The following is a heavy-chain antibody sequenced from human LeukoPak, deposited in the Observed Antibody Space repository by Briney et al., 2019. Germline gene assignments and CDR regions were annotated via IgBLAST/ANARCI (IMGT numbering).Heavy chain of an antibody. CDR2: ISSSSSYI. V-gene: IGHV3-21*01. D-gene: IGHD4-17*01. Sequence: GGSLRLSCAASGLTFSSYSMNWVRQAPGKGLEWGSSISSSSSYIYYADSVKGRFTISRDNAKNSLYLQMNSLRAEDTAVYYCARASYGDEYYFDYWGQGTLVTVSS. CDR3: ARASYGDEYYFDY. CDR1: GLTFSSYS. J-gene: IGHJ4*02.